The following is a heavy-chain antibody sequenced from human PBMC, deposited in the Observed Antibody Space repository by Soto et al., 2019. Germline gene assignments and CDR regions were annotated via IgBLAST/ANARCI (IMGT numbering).Heavy chain of an antibody. V-gene: IGHV1-2*04. J-gene: IGHJ6*02. CDR2: INPNSGGT. Sequence: ASVKVSCKASGYTFTGYYMHWVRQAPGQGLEWMGWINPNSGGTNYAQKFQGWVTMTRDTSISTAYMELSRLRSDDTAVYYCARDFLELRDYGMDVWGQGTTVTVSS. CDR1: GYTFTGYY. CDR3: ARDFLELRDYGMDV. D-gene: IGHD1-7*01.